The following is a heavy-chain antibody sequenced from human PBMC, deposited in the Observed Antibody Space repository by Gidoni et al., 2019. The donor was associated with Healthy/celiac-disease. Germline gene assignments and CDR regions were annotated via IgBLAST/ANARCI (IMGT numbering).Heavy chain of an antibody. J-gene: IGHJ3*02. D-gene: IGHD6-13*01. CDR3: ARWAIIAAAGTGVTDAFDI. V-gene: IGHV4-39*01. Sequence: QLQLQESGPGLVKPSETLSLTCTVSGGSISSSSSYWGWIRQPPGKGLEWIGSIYYSGSTYYNPSLKSRVTISVDTSNIQFSLKLSSVTAAYTAVYYCARWAIIAAAGTGVTDAFDIWGQGTMVTVSS. CDR1: GGSISSSSSY. CDR2: IYYSGST.